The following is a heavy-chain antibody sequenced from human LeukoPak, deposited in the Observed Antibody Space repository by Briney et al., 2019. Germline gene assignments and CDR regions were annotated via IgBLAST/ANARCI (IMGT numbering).Heavy chain of an antibody. Sequence: SETLSLTCAVSGYSISSGYYWGWIRPPPGKGLEVSGVICYNGSTSYNPSRKSRVTISVDTSNNQFSLKLSSVTAADTAVYYCARQGGSYSGNYWGQGTLVTVSS. CDR2: ICYNGST. J-gene: IGHJ4*02. CDR1: GYSISSGYY. CDR3: ARQGGSYSGNY. D-gene: IGHD1-26*01. V-gene: IGHV4-38-2*01.